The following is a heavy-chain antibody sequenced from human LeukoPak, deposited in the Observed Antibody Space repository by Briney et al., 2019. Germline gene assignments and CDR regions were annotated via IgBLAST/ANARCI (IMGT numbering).Heavy chain of an antibody. V-gene: IGHV4-30-2*01. J-gene: IGHJ4*02. CDR2: IYHSGST. CDR3: ARVPVVGIGFDY. Sequence: KSSQTLSLTCTVSGGSISSGGYYWSWIRQPPGKGLEWIGYIYHSGSTYYNPSLKSRVTISVDRSKNQFSLKLSSVTAADTAVYYCARVPVVGIGFDYWGQGTLVTVSS. CDR1: GGSISSGGYY. D-gene: IGHD2-2*01.